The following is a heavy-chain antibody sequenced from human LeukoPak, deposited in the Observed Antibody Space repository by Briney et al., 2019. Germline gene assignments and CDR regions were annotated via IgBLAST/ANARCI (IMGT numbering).Heavy chain of an antibody. J-gene: IGHJ4*02. V-gene: IGHV1-2*02. CDR1: GYTFTGYY. Sequence: ASVKVSCKASGYTFTGYYMHWVRQAPGQGLEWMGWINPNSGGTNYAQKFRDRVTMSTDTSTGTAYLDVRSLTSDDTAVYYCARDHSNWNYAPDFWGQGTLVIVSS. D-gene: IGHD1-7*01. CDR2: INPNSGGT. CDR3: ARDHSNWNYAPDF.